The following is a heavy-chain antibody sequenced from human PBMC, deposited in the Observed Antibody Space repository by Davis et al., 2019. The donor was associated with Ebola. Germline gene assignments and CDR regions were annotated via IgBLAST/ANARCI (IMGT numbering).Heavy chain of an antibody. Sequence: ASVKVSCKVSGYTLTELSMHWVRQAPGKGLEWMGGFDPEDGETIYAQKFQGRVTITADKSTSTAYMELSSLRSEDTAVYYCARAPVGDYFYYYGMDVWGQGTTVTVSS. V-gene: IGHV1-24*01. CDR1: GYTLTELS. J-gene: IGHJ6*02. D-gene: IGHD1-26*01. CDR3: ARAPVGDYFYYYGMDV. CDR2: FDPEDGET.